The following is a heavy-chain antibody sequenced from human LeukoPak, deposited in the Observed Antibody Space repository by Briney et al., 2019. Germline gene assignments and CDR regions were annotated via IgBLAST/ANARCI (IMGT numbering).Heavy chain of an antibody. J-gene: IGHJ4*02. CDR1: GFSFSSYG. Sequence: PGGSLRLSCAGSGFSFSSYGMHWVRQAPGKGLEWMAFIRSDGSNKYYAESVKGRFTISRDNSQNTLYLQMNSLRADDTAMYYCARALDGSVDYWGQGTLVTVPS. CDR3: ARALDGSVDY. V-gene: IGHV3-30*02. D-gene: IGHD3-10*01. CDR2: IRSDGSNK.